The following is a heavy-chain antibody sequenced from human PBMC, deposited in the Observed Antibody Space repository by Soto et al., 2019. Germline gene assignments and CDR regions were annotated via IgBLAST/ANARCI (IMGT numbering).Heavy chain of an antibody. J-gene: IGHJ4*02. CDR1: GFTFSNAW. D-gene: IGHD3-22*01. Sequence: GGSLRLSCAASGFTFSNAWMNWVRQAPGKGLEWVGRIKSKTDGGTTDYAAPVKGRFTISRDDSKNTLYLQMNSLKTEDTAVYYCTTDYYDSSGYYYRYFDYWGQGTLVTVSS. CDR2: IKSKTDGGTT. CDR3: TTDYYDSSGYYYRYFDY. V-gene: IGHV3-15*07.